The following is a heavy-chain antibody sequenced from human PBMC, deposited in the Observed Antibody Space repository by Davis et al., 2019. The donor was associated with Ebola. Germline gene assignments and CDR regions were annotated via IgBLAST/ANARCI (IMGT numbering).Heavy chain of an antibody. V-gene: IGHV1-2*06. D-gene: IGHD5-18*01. Sequence: ASVKVSCKASGYTFIAFYIHWVRQAPGQGPEWMGRINPNSGGTDYAQKFQGRVAMTRDTSITTAYMELSSLRSDNTAVYYCARLDTATVKEENWFDSWGQGTLVTVSS. CDR1: GYTFIAFY. CDR2: INPNSGGT. CDR3: ARLDTATVKEENWFDS. J-gene: IGHJ5*01.